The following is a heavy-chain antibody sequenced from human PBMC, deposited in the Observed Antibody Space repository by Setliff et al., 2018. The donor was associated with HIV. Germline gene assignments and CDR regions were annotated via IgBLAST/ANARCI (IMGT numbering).Heavy chain of an antibody. CDR2: ISTSSTYT. V-gene: IGHV3-21*01. CDR3: ATHRVGQRPWLSDF. CDR1: GFNFRGYN. Sequence: ETLRLSCAVSGFNFRGYNMNWVRQAPGKGLEWVSSISTSSTYTYYADSVKGRFTISRDNAKNALYLQMNSLRAEDTAVYYCATHRVGQRPWLSDFWGQGTLVTVSS. J-gene: IGHJ4*02. D-gene: IGHD5-12*01.